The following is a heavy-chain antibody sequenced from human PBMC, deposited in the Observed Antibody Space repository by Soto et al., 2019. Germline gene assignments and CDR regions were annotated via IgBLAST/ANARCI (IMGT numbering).Heavy chain of an antibody. D-gene: IGHD6-19*01. J-gene: IGHJ3*02. CDR1: GGSISSYY. Sequence: NPSETLSLTCTVSGGSISSYYWSWIRQPPGKGLEWIGYIYYSGSTNYNPSLKSRVTISVDTSKNQFSLKLSSVTAADTAVYYCARDFDSSGWYYRGAFDIWGLGTMVTVSS. CDR3: ARDFDSSGWYYRGAFDI. V-gene: IGHV4-59*01. CDR2: IYYSGST.